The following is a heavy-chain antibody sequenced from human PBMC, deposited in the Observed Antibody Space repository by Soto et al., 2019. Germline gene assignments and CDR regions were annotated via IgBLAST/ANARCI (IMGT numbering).Heavy chain of an antibody. Sequence: QVQLVQSGAEVKKPGSSVKVSCKASGGTFSSYAISWVRQAPGQGLEWMGGIIPIFGTANYAQKFQGRVTIXAXXSTSTAYMELSSLRSEDTAVYYCARESRFLEVDDPWGQGTLVTVSS. J-gene: IGHJ5*02. CDR2: IIPIFGTA. CDR3: ARESRFLEVDDP. CDR1: GGTFSSYA. V-gene: IGHV1-69*12. D-gene: IGHD3-3*01.